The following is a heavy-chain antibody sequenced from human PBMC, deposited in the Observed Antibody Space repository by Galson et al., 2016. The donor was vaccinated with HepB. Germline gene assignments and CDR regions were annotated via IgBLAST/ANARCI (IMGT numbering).Heavy chain of an antibody. J-gene: IGHJ6*02. Sequence: SLRLSCAASGFTFSSYSMNWVRQAPGKGLEWVSSISSSSSYIYYADSVKSRFTISRDNAKTSLYLQMNSLRTEDTAVYYCARDWIPYYYYGMDVWGQGTTVTVSS. CDR2: ISSSSSYI. CDR1: GFTFSSYS. D-gene: IGHD5-18*01. V-gene: IGHV3-21*01. CDR3: ARDWIPYYYYGMDV.